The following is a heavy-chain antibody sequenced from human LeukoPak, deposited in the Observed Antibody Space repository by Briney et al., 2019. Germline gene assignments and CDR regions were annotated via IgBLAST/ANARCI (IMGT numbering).Heavy chain of an antibody. CDR3: ARIPRRSASFDY. CDR2: INHSGST. V-gene: IGHV4-34*01. Sequence: PSETLSLTCAVYGGSFSGYYWSWIRQPPGKGLEWIGEINHSGSTNYNPSLKSRVTISVDTSKNQFSLKLSSVTAADTAVYYCARIPRRSASFDYRGQGTLVTVSS. CDR1: GGSFSGYY. J-gene: IGHJ4*02.